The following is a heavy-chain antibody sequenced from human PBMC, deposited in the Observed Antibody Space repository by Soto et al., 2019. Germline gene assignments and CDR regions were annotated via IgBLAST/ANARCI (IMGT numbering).Heavy chain of an antibody. V-gene: IGHV3-23*01. CDR2: ISGSGGST. D-gene: IGHD6-6*01. Sequence: EVQLLESGGGLVQPGGSLRLSCAASGFTFSSYAMSWVRQAPGKGLEWVSAISGSGGSTYYADSVKGRFTISRDNSKNTLYLQMNSLRAEDTAVYCCAKDQFSGSIAARPTSYYGMDVWGQGTTVTVSS. CDR3: AKDQFSGSIAARPTSYYGMDV. J-gene: IGHJ6*02. CDR1: GFTFSSYA.